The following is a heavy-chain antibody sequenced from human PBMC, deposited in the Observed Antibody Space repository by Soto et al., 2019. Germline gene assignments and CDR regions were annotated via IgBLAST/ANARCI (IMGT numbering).Heavy chain of an antibody. D-gene: IGHD2-2*01. CDR3: ASQSDCSSTSCYSGYYYMDV. V-gene: IGHV5-51*01. CDR2: IYPGDSDT. Sequence: GESLKISCKGSGYSFTSYWIGWVRQMPGKGLEWMGIIYPGDSDTRYSPSFQGQVTISADKSISTAYLQWSSLKASDTAMYYCASQSDCSSTSCYSGYYYMDVWGKGTTVTVSS. J-gene: IGHJ6*03. CDR1: GYSFTSYW.